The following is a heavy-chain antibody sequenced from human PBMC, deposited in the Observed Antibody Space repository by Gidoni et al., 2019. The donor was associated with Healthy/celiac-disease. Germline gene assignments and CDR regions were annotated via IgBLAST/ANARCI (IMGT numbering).Heavy chain of an antibody. J-gene: IGHJ3*02. V-gene: IGHV4-30-4*01. CDR3: ARYTTVTLDAFDI. D-gene: IGHD4-17*01. CDR2: IYYSGST. CDR1: CGSISSGDYY. Sequence: QVQLQESGPGLVKPSQTLSLTCTVSCGSISSGDYYWSWIRQPPGKGLEWIGYIYYSGSTYYNPSLKSRVTISVDTSKNQFSLKLSSVTAADTAVYYCARYTTVTLDAFDIWGQGTMVTVSS.